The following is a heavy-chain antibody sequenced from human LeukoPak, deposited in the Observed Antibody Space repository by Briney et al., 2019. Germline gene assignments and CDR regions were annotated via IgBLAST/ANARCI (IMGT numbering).Heavy chain of an antibody. Sequence: PGGSLRLSCAASGFTFSSYGMHWVRQAPGKGLEWVAVIWYDESDEHYADSVKGRFTISRDNSKNTLYLQMNSLRAEDTAVYYCAKDWSHRPYYFDYWGQGTLVTVSS. CDR3: AKDWSHRPYYFDY. V-gene: IGHV3-33*06. D-gene: IGHD1-1*01. J-gene: IGHJ4*02. CDR1: GFTFSSYG. CDR2: IWYDESDE.